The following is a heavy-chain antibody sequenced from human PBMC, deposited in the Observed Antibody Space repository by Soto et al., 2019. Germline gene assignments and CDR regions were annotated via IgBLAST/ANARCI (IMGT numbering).Heavy chain of an antibody. Sequence: GGSLRLSCAVSGFICSSYDMSWVRQAPGKGLEWVSTILVGGSTHYEDSVKGRFTISRDTSKNTVYLQMNSLTAGDTAVYYCATATATGGGAFEISGQGTMVT. CDR1: GFICSSYD. CDR3: ATATATGGGAFEI. V-gene: IGHV3-23*01. D-gene: IGHD2-8*02. CDR2: ILVGGST. J-gene: IGHJ3*02.